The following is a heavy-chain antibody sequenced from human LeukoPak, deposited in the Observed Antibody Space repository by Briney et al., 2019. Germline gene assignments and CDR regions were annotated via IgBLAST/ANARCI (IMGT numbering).Heavy chain of an antibody. D-gene: IGHD1-26*01. CDR1: GGSISSYY. J-gene: IGHJ4*02. Sequence: SGTLSLTCTVSGGSISSYYWSWIRQPPGKGLEWIGYIYYSGSTNYSPSLTSRVTIPVDTSKNQFSLNLRSVTAADTAVYYCARHGSGSRYFDYWGQGTLVTISS. CDR3: ARHGSGSRYFDY. CDR2: IYYSGST. V-gene: IGHV4-59*08.